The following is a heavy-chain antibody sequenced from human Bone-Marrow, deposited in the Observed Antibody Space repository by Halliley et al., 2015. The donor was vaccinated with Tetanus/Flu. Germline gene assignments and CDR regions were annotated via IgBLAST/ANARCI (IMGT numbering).Heavy chain of an antibody. V-gene: IGHV3-7*04. Sequence: GSEKFYVDSVKGRFIISRDNAKTSLYLQMNSLRAEDTAVYYCARAPLTYNYDSSGRTYYYDYWGQGTLVTVSS. CDR2: GSEK. J-gene: IGHJ4*02. CDR3: ARAPLTYNYDSSGRTYYYDY. D-gene: IGHD3-22*01.